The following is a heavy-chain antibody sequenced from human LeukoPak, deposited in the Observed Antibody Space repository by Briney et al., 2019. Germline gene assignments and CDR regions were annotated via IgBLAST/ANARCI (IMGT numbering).Heavy chain of an antibody. CDR3: AREVSGEIEAFDI. D-gene: IGHD3-10*01. J-gene: IGHJ3*02. V-gene: IGHV3-30-3*01. CDR1: GFTFSSYA. Sequence: GRSLRLSCAASGFTFSSYAMHWVRQAPGKGLEWVAVISYDGSNKYYADSVKGRFTISRDNSKNTLYLQMNSLRAEDTAVYYCAREVSGEIEAFDIWGQGTMVTVSS. CDR2: ISYDGSNK.